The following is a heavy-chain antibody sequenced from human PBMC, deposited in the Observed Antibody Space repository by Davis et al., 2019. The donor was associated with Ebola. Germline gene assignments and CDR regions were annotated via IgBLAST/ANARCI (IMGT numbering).Heavy chain of an antibody. Sequence: SETLSLTCTVSGGSISSSSYYWGWIRQPPGKGLEWIGEINHSGSTNYNPSLKSRVTISVDTSKNQFSLKLSSVTAADTAVYYCAAEGGYSGYDWGFDYWGQGTLVTVSS. CDR2: INHSGST. V-gene: IGHV4-39*07. J-gene: IGHJ4*02. D-gene: IGHD5-12*01. CDR3: AAEGGYSGYDWGFDY. CDR1: GGSISSSSYY.